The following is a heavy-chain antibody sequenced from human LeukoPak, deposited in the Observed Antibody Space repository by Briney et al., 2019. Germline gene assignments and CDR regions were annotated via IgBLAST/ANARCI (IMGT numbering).Heavy chain of an antibody. J-gene: IGHJ6*02. CDR3: GTAMVRGVMPYYYYPMDV. V-gene: IGHV3-23*01. Sequence: PGGSLRLSCAASGFTFRMYAMTWVRQAPGKGLEWVSSISGGVGSTYYADSVKGRFTISRDNSKNTVYLQLNSLRADDTAVFYCGTAMVRGVMPYYYYPMDVWGQGTPVTVSS. CDR2: ISGGVGST. CDR1: GFTFRMYA. D-gene: IGHD3-10*01.